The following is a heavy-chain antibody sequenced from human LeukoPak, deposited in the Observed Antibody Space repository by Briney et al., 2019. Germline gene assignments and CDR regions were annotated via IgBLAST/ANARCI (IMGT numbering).Heavy chain of an antibody. CDR1: GFKFISFS. Sequence: GGSLRLSCAASGFKFISFSMNWVRQTPGKGLEWISYISSTSSSIYYAESVRGRFTISIDNAGNSLFLQMDSLTAGDSGLYYYSTAPGGVLTTVTPRCVLWCEETLVSVSS. CDR3: STAPGGVLTTVTPRCVL. V-gene: IGHV3-48*04. D-gene: IGHD4-17*01. J-gene: IGHJ4*02. CDR2: ISSTSSSI.